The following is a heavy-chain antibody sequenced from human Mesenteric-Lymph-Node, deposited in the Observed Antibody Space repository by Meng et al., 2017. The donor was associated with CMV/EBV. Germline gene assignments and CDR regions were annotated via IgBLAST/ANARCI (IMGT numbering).Heavy chain of an antibody. Sequence: GESLKISCSASGFIFSNFAMSWVRQAPGKGLEWVSSISSSGGHTWYADSVKGRFTISRDNSKNTLALQMNSLSAEDTAVYYCSNSNFWSNRPSPYWGQGTLVTVSS. D-gene: IGHD3-3*01. V-gene: IGHV3-23*01. J-gene: IGHJ4*02. CDR1: GFIFSNFA. CDR2: ISSSGGHT. CDR3: SNSNFWSNRPSPY.